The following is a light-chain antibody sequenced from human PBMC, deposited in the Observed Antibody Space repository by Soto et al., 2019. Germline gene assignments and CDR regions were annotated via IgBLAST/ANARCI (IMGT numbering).Light chain of an antibody. J-gene: IGKJ4*01. CDR3: QKYNSAPLT. CDR1: QGIYTY. Sequence: DIQMTQSPSSLSASVGDRVTITCRASQGIYTYLAWYQQKPGEVPKLLISAASTLQSGVPSRFSGSASGTDFTLTISSLQSEDVATYYCQKYNSAPLTFGGGTRVEIK. V-gene: IGKV1-27*01. CDR2: AAS.